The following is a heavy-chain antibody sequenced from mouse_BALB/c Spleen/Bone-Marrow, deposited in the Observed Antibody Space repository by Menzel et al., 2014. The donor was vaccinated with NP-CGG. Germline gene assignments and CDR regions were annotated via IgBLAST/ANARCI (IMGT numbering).Heavy chain of an antibody. J-gene: IGHJ3*01. CDR1: GFSLTSYG. CDR2: IWSGGST. CDR3: ARNTYYGNPFAY. V-gene: IGHV2-2*02. D-gene: IGHD2-10*01. Sequence: QVQLQQSGPGLVQPSQSLSITCTVSGFSLTSYGVHWVRQSPGKGLEWLGVIWSGGSTDYNAAFISRLSISKDNSKSQVFFKMNGLQANDTAIYYCARNTYYGNPFAYWGQGTLVTVSA.